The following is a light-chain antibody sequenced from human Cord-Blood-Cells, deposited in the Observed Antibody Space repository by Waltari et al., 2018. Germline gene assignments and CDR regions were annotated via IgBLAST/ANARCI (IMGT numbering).Light chain of an antibody. Sequence: DIQLTQSPSSLSASVGDRDTITCRASQSISSYLNLYQQKPGKAPKLLIYAASSLQSGVPSRFSGSGSGTDFTLTISSLQPEDFATYYCQQSYSTPRTFGQGTKLEIK. CDR1: QSISSY. J-gene: IGKJ2*01. CDR3: QQSYSTPRT. CDR2: AAS. V-gene: IGKV1-39*01.